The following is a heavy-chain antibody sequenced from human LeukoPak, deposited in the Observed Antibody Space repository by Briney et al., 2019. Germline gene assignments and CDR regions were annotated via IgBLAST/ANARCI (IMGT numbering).Heavy chain of an antibody. CDR2: ISYDGGQK. Sequence: SLRLXXXASXXTFKXHGIHWVRQAPGKGLQWVAVISYDGGQKYYVDSVKGRFTISGDNSKNTLYLQMNSLRLDDTAVYYCSNALDDYGGAWGQGTLVTVSS. CDR3: SNALDDYGGA. CDR1: XXTFKXHG. D-gene: IGHD4-23*01. V-gene: IGHV3-30*18. J-gene: IGHJ5*02.